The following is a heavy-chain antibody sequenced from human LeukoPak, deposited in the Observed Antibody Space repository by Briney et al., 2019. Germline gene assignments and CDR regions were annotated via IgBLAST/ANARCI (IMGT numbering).Heavy chain of an antibody. Sequence: GGSLRLSCAASGFTFSSYWMHWVRQAPGKGLVWVSRINSDGSSTSYADSVKGRFTISRDNAKNTLYLQMNSLRAEDTAVYYCATTHPLYYYMDVWGKGTTVTVSS. CDR1: GFTFSSYW. CDR2: INSDGSST. CDR3: ATTHPLYYYMDV. V-gene: IGHV3-74*01. D-gene: IGHD2-15*01. J-gene: IGHJ6*03.